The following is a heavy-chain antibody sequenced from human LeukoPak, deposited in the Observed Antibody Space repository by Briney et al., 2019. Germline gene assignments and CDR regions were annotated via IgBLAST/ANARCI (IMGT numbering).Heavy chain of an antibody. CDR3: AKDSSGWLYYFDY. V-gene: IGHV3-23*01. Sequence: GGSLRLFCAASGFTFSSYAMSWVRQAPGKGLEWVSAISGSGGSTYYADSVKGRFTISRDNSKNTLYLQMNSLRAEDTAVYYCAKDSSGWLYYFDYWGQGTLVTVSS. CDR2: ISGSGGST. D-gene: IGHD6-19*01. CDR1: GFTFSSYA. J-gene: IGHJ4*02.